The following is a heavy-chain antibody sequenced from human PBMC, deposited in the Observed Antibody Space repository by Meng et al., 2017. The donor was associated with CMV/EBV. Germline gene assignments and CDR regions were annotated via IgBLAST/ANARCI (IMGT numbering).Heavy chain of an antibody. D-gene: IGHD3-10*01. CDR1: LTFSRYL. J-gene: IGHJ4*02. V-gene: IGHV3-74*01. Sequence: LTFSRYLRQWVRQAPGKGLVWVSRINSDGSSTSYADSVKGRFTISRDNAKNTLYLQRNSLRAEDTAVYYGARGGDVLLWFGEFHLDYWGQGTLVTVSS. CDR3: ARGGDVLLWFGEFHLDY. CDR2: INSDGSST.